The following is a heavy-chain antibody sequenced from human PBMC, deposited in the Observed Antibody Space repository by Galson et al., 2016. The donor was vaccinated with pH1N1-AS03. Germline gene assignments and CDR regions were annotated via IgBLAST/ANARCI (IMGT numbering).Heavy chain of an antibody. CDR2: IRPDGVQK. D-gene: IGHD4-11*01. Sequence: SLRLSCAASGPTFSTYWMSWVRRTPGQGLEWVAAIRPDGVQKIYMDSLEGRFTISRDNARNSVCLQMDSLRAEDTAIYYCATHQDYKLDDWGQGTLVTVSS. CDR3: ATHQDYKLDD. J-gene: IGHJ4*02. CDR1: GPTFSTYW. V-gene: IGHV3-7*03.